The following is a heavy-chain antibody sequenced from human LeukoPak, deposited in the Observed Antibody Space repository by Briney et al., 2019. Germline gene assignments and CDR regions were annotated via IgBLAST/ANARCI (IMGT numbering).Heavy chain of an antibody. CDR2: IYYSGST. D-gene: IGHD5-12*01. CDR3: ALIVATTRLGYYYYGMDV. CDR1: GGSISSSSYY. Sequence: SETLSLTCTVSGGSISSSSYYWGWIRQPPGTGLEWIGSIYYSGSTYYNPSLKSRVTTSVDTSKNQFSLKLSSVTAADTAVYYCALIVATTRLGYYYYGMDVWGQGTTVTVSS. V-gene: IGHV4-39*01. J-gene: IGHJ6*02.